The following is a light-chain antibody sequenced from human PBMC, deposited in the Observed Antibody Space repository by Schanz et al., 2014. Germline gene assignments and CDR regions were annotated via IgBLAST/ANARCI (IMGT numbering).Light chain of an antibody. CDR1: QSVSSN. Sequence: IVLTQSPDTLSLSPGDRATLSCRASQSVSSNLAWYQQKPGQAPRLLIFGASTRATGIPARFSGSGSGTDFTLTISRLEPEDLAVYYCQQYGSSPVTFGGGTKV. CDR3: QQYGSSPVT. CDR2: GAS. V-gene: IGKV3-20*01. J-gene: IGKJ4*01.